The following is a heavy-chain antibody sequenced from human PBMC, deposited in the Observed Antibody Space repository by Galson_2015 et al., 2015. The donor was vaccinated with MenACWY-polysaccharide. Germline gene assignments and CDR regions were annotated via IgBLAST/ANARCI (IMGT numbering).Heavy chain of an antibody. CDR3: AKVCRTSGYRGCSNWFDS. J-gene: IGHJ5*01. CDR1: GFTFTTYT. V-gene: IGHV3-23*01. D-gene: IGHD2-2*02. CDR2: IGETGIST. Sequence: SLRLSCAASGFTFTTYTMAWVRQAPGKGLEWVSTIGETGISTYYAGSVRGRFTISRDNSRSTLYLQLNSLRAEDTAIYYCAKVCRTSGYRGCSNWFDSWGQGTLVSVSS.